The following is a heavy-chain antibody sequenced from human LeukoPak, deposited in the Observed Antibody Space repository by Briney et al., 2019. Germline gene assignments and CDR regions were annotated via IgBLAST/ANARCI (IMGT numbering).Heavy chain of an antibody. CDR3: ARGRDVVVETLTG. D-gene: IGHD2-15*01. Sequence: WASVKVSCKASGYTFTGYYMHWVRQAPGQGLEWMGWINPNSGGTNYAQKFQGRVTMTRDTSISTAYMELSRLRSDDTAVYYCARGRDVVVETLTGWGQGTLVPVSS. CDR1: GYTFTGYY. J-gene: IGHJ4*01. CDR2: INPNSGGT. V-gene: IGHV1-2*02.